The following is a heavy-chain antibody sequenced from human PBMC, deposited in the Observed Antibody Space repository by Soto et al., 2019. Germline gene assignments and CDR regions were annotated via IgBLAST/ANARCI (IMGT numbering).Heavy chain of an antibody. Sequence: SQTLSLTCAISGDSVSSNSAAWNWIRQSPSRGLEWLGRTYYRSKWYNDYAVSVKSRITINPDTSKNQFSLQLNSVTPEDTAVYYCARVRGYDYGEHDAFDIWGQGTMVTVSS. V-gene: IGHV6-1*01. D-gene: IGHD4-17*01. CDR2: TYYRSKWYN. CDR3: ARVRGYDYGEHDAFDI. CDR1: GDSVSSNSAA. J-gene: IGHJ3*02.